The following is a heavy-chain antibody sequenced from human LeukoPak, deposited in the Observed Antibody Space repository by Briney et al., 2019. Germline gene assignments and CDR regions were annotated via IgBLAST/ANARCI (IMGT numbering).Heavy chain of an antibody. J-gene: IGHJ4*02. V-gene: IGHV1-18*01. CDR1: GYGFTNYG. Sequence: GASVKLSFKASGYGFTNYGVKWVRQAPGPGLEWLCWISGYTGNTDYAQKFQGRVTMTTDTSTTTAYMELRSLRSDDTAVYYCARAPRVASSGRFDYWGQGTLVTVSS. CDR3: ARAPRVASSGRFDY. CDR2: ISGYTGNT. D-gene: IGHD2-15*01.